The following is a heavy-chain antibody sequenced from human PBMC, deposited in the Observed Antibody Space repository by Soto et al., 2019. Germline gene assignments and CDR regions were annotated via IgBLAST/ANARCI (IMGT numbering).Heavy chain of an antibody. D-gene: IGHD3-9*01. CDR2: ISGSGGST. Sequence: XGSLILSCAASGFTFSSYAMSWVRQAPGKGLEWVSAISGSGGSTYYADSVKGRFTISRDNSKNTLYLQMNSLRAEDTAVYYCAKDLRGGYYDILTGPPDVWGQGTTATVSS. CDR3: AKDLRGGYYDILTGPPDV. V-gene: IGHV3-23*01. CDR1: GFTFSSYA. J-gene: IGHJ6*02.